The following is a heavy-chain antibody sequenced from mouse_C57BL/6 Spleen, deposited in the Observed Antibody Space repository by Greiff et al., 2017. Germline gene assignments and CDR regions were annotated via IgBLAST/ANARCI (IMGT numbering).Heavy chain of an antibody. CDR1: GYTFTSYW. J-gene: IGHJ2*01. D-gene: IGHD1-1*01. CDR3: ASDGSSYDYFDY. Sequence: QVQLQQPGAELVKPGASVKMSCKASGYTFTSYWITWVKQRPGQGLEWIGDIYPGSGSTNYNEKFKSKATLTVDTSASTAYMQLSSLTSEDSAVYSCASDGSSYDYFDYWGQGTTLTVSS. V-gene: IGHV1-55*01. CDR2: IYPGSGST.